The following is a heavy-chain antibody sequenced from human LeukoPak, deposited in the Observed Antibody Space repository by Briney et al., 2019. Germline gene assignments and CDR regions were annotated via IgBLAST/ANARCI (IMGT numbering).Heavy chain of an antibody. CDR2: IIPIFGTA. CDR1: GGTFSSYA. V-gene: IGHV1-69*05. D-gene: IGHD2-2*02. CDR3: AVVPAAIGYYYMDV. J-gene: IGHJ6*03. Sequence: ASVKVSCKASGGTFSSYAIGWVRQAPGQGLEWMGRIIPIFGTANYAQKFQGRVTITTDESTSTAYMELSSLRSEDTAVYYCAVVPAAIGYYYMDVWGKGTTVTVSS.